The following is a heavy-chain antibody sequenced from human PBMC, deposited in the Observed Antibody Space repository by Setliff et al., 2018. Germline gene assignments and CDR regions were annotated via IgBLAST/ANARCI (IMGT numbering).Heavy chain of an antibody. V-gene: IGHV3-73*01. CDR3: TFARDGYDVFDI. D-gene: IGHD5-18*01. CDR1: GFSFSGFA. Sequence: LRLSCAASGFSFSGFAVYWVRQASVKGLEWIGRIRGRTDNYATAYAASVRGRFTISRDDSKNTAYLQMNSLKAEDTAVYYCTFARDGYDVFDIWGQGTMVTVSS. J-gene: IGHJ3*02. CDR2: IRGRTDNYAT.